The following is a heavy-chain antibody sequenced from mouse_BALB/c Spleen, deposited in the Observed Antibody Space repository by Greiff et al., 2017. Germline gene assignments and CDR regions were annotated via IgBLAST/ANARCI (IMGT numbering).Heavy chain of an antibody. J-gene: IGHJ4*01. CDR3: ARREGGKRSYAMDY. V-gene: IGHV5-12-2*01. D-gene: IGHD2-1*01. Sequence: EVQLVESGGGLVQPGGSLKLSCEASGFTFSSYTMSWVRQTPEKRLEWVAYISNGGGSTYYPDTVKGRFTIARDNAKNTLYLQISSLKSEDTAMCEGARREGGKRSYAMDYWGQGTSVTVSS. CDR1: GFTFSSYT. CDR2: ISNGGGST.